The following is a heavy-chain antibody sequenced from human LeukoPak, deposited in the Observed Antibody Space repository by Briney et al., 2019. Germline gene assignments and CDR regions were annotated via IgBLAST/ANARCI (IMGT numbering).Heavy chain of an antibody. CDR2: VSYDGRTT. D-gene: IGHD6-25*01. Sequence: GRSLRLSCAASGFTFSNYGMQWVRQAPGKGLEWLAVVSYDGRTTFYADSVKGRFTISRDNSKNTLDLEMDSLRTEDTAVYYCAKEPTSYSSGWYFHDWVQGTLVIVSS. CDR3: AKEPTSYSSGWYFHD. V-gene: IGHV3-30*18. CDR1: GFTFSNYG. J-gene: IGHJ1*01.